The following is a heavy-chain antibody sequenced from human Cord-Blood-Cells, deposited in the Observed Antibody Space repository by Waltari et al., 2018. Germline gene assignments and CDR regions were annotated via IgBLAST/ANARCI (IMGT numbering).Heavy chain of an antibody. CDR2: INHSGST. CDR3: ARGGIAAAGSYFDY. D-gene: IGHD6-13*01. Sequence: QVQLQQWGAGLLTPSETLSLTCAVYGGSFSGYYWSWIRQPPGKGLEWIGEINHSGSTNYNPSLKSRVTISVDTSKNQFSLKLSSVTAADTAVYYCARGGIAAAGSYFDYWGQGTLVTVSS. CDR1: GGSFSGYY. V-gene: IGHV4-34*01. J-gene: IGHJ4*02.